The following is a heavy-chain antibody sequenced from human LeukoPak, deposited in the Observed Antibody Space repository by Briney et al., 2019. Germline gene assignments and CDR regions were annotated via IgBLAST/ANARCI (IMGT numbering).Heavy chain of an antibody. D-gene: IGHD3-10*01. J-gene: IGHJ5*02. CDR2: IYWDDEK. V-gene: IGHV2-5*02. CDR1: GFSLSTSGVG. CDR3: AHSYYFGSRSYYNVWFAP. Sequence: SGPALVKPTQTLTLTCTFSGFSLSTSGVGVGWIHQPPGKALQWLALIYWDDEKYYSPSLKSRLSISRDTSRNQVVLTMTNVGPLDTATYFCAHSYYFGSRSYYNVWFAPWGLGTLVTVSS.